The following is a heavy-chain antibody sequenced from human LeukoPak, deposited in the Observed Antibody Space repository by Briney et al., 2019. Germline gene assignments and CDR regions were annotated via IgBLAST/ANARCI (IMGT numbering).Heavy chain of an antibody. D-gene: IGHD3-22*01. V-gene: IGHV4-30-4*08. CDR1: GGSISSGDYY. Sequence: SQTLSLTCTVSGGSISSGDYYWSWIRQPPGKGLEWIGYIYYSGSTYYNPSLKSRVTISVDTSKNQFSLKLSSVTAADTAVYYCARDLFGGYLQFDYWGQGTLVTVSS. CDR3: ARDLFGGYLQFDY. J-gene: IGHJ4*02. CDR2: IYYSGST.